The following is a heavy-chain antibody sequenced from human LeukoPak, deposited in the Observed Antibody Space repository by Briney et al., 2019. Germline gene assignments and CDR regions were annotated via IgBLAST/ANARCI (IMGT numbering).Heavy chain of an antibody. D-gene: IGHD3-10*01. V-gene: IGHV4-59*08. Sequence: PSETLSLTCTVSGGSISSYHWSWIRQPPGKGLEWIGYIYYSGSTNYNPSLKSRVTISVDTSKNQFSLKLSSVTAADTAVYYCARGKYYYGSGSYYNPYYFDYWGQGTLVTVSS. CDR2: IYYSGST. CDR1: GGSISSYH. J-gene: IGHJ4*02. CDR3: ARGKYYYGSGSYYNPYYFDY.